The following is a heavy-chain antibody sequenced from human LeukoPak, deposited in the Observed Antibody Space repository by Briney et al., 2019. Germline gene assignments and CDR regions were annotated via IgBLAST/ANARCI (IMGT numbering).Heavy chain of an antibody. V-gene: IGHV1-2*06. Sequence: GASVKVSCKASGYTFTGYYMHWVRQAPGQGLEWMGRINPNSGGTNYAQKFQGRVTMTRDTSTSTVYMELSSLRSEDTAVYYCATPNSGPITNRDGSAEALPYYWGQGTLVTVSS. CDR3: ATPNSGPITNRDGSAEALPYY. CDR2: INPNSGGT. CDR1: GYTFTGYY. D-gene: IGHD5-24*01. J-gene: IGHJ4*02.